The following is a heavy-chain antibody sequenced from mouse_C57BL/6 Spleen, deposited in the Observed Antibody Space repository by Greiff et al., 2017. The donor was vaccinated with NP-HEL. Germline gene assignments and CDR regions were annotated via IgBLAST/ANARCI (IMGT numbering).Heavy chain of an antibody. V-gene: IGHV1-80*01. D-gene: IGHD4-1*01. Sequence: QVQLQQSGAELVQPGASVKISCKASGYAFSSYWMNWVKQRPGKGLEWIGQIYPGDGDTNYNGKFKGKATLTADKSSSTAYMQLSSLTSEDSAVYFCARWGWDDWYFDVWGTGTTVTVSS. CDR2: IYPGDGDT. CDR1: GYAFSSYW. J-gene: IGHJ1*03. CDR3: ARWGWDDWYFDV.